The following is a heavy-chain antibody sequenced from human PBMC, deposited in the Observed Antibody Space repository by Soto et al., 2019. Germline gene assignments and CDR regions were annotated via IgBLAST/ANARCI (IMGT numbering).Heavy chain of an antibody. V-gene: IGHV1-46*01. CDR2: INPSGGST. J-gene: IGHJ4*02. Sequence: QVQLVQSGAEVKKPGASVKVSCKASGYTFTSYYMHWVRQAPGRGLEWMGIINPSGGSTSYAQKFQGRVTMTRDTSTSTVYMELSSLRSEDTAVYYCAREAVAGTFDYWGQGTLVTVSS. CDR3: AREAVAGTFDY. CDR1: GYTFTSYY. D-gene: IGHD6-19*01.